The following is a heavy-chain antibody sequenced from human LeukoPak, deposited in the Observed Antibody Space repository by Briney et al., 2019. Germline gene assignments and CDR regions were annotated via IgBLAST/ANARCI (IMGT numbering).Heavy chain of an antibody. CDR1: GFTFSSYA. Sequence: PGGSLRLSCAASGFTFSSYAMHWVRQAPGKGLEWVAVISHDGSNKYYADSVKGRFTISRDNSKNTLYLQMNSLRAEDTAVYYCASGNSSGWYTAYWGQGTLVTVSS. D-gene: IGHD6-19*01. V-gene: IGHV3-30*04. CDR2: ISHDGSNK. CDR3: ASGNSSGWYTAY. J-gene: IGHJ4*02.